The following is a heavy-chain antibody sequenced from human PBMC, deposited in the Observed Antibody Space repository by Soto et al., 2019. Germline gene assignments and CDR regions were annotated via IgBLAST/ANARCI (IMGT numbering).Heavy chain of an antibody. CDR1: GDTFMYYA. V-gene: IGHV1-69*01. D-gene: IGHD2-21*01. CDR2: AIPVFGTT. CDR3: XXXXXXASRPTASDL. Sequence: QVQLVQSGAEVRKPGSSVKVSCKASGDTFMYYAFTWVRQAPGQGLEWVGQAIPVFGTTNHAQKFQGRVTFTADESTSTXXXXXXXXXXXXXXXXXXXXXXXXASRPTASDLWGQGTMVTVSS. J-gene: IGHJ3*01.